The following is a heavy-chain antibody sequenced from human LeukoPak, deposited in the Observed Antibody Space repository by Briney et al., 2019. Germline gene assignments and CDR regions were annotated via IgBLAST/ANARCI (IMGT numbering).Heavy chain of an antibody. Sequence: GASVKVSCKATGYTFTSYGISWVRQAPGQGLEWMGWISAYNGNTNYAQNLQGRVTMTTDTSTSTAYIELRSLRCADTAVYYCARDSATQTGTTDYWGQGTLVTVSS. CDR2: ISAYNGNT. D-gene: IGHD1-7*01. CDR3: ARDSATQTGTTDY. V-gene: IGHV1-18*01. CDR1: GYTFTSYG. J-gene: IGHJ4*02.